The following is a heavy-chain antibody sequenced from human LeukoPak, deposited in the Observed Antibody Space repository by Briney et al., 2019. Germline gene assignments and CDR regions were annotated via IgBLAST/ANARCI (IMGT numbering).Heavy chain of an antibody. Sequence: GASVKVSCKASGYTFTSYYMHWVRQAPGQGLEWMGIINPSGGSTSYAQKFQGRVTMTRDTSTGTVYMELSSLRSEDTAVYYCARDQVNYYDSSGYLDPWGQGTLVTVSS. V-gene: IGHV1-46*01. CDR3: ARDQVNYYDSSGYLDP. CDR2: INPSGGST. CDR1: GYTFTSYY. J-gene: IGHJ5*02. D-gene: IGHD3-22*01.